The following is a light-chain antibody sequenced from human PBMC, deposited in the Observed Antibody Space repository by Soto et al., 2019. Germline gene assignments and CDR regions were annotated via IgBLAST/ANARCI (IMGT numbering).Light chain of an antibody. Sequence: DIQMTQSPSSLSASVGDRVTITCRASQSISSYLNWYQQKPGKAPKLLIYAASSLQSGVPSRFSGSGAGTDFTPTISSLQPEYVATYYCQQSYSTPRTFGQGTKVEIK. CDR1: QSISSY. J-gene: IGKJ1*01. CDR2: AAS. V-gene: IGKV1-39*01. CDR3: QQSYSTPRT.